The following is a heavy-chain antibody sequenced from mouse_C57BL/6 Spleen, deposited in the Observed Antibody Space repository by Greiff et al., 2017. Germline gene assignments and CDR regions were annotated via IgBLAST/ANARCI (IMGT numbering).Heavy chain of an antibody. CDR2: IYPGDGDT. V-gene: IGHV1-82*01. Sequence: VKLMESGPELVKPGASVKISCKASGYAFSSSWMNWVKQRPGKGLEWIGRIYPGDGDTNYNGKFKGKATLTADKSSSTAYMQLSSLTSEDSAVYFCANYYGSSYNWFAYWGQGTLVTVSA. J-gene: IGHJ3*01. CDR3: ANYYGSSYNWFAY. CDR1: GYAFSSSW. D-gene: IGHD1-1*01.